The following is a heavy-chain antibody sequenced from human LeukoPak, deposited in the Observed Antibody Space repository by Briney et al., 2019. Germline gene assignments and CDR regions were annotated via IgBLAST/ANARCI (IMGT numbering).Heavy chain of an antibody. V-gene: IGHV1-69*04. CDR1: GCTFSSYA. CDR3: ARVSAITGATDALDF. J-gene: IGHJ3*01. CDR2: IIPILGIA. Sequence: ASVKVSCKASGCTFSSYAISWVRQAPGQGLEWMGRIIPILGIANYAQKFQGRVTITADKSTSTAYMELNSLEAEDTGVYYCARVSAITGATDALDFWGQGAMVTVSS. D-gene: IGHD1-20*01.